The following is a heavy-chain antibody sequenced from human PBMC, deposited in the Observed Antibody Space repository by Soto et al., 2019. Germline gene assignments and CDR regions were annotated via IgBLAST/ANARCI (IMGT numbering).Heavy chain of an antibody. CDR1: GGTFSSYT. V-gene: IGHV1-69*02. CDR3: ARGLHYDSISLDDY. D-gene: IGHD3-22*01. J-gene: IGHJ4*02. CDR2: IIPILGIA. Sequence: SVKVSCKASGGTFSSYTISWVLQAPGQGLEWMGRIIPILGIANYAQKFQGRVTITADKSTSTAYMELSSLRSEDTAVYYCARGLHYDSISLDDYWGQGTLVTVSS.